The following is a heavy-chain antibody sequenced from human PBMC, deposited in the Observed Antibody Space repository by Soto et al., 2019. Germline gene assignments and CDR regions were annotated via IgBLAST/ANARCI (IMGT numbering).Heavy chain of an antibody. CDR2: IIHSEST. V-gene: IGHV4-34*12. CDR1: GGSFSAYY. CDR3: ARVKGGYTYGMSFDS. D-gene: IGHD5-18*01. J-gene: IGHJ4*02. Sequence: SETLSLTCAVYGGSFSAYYWSWVRQPPGKGLEWIGEIIHSESTKYNPSLKSRVTISVDTSKNQFSLKLSSVTAADTAVYYCARVKGGYTYGMSFDSWGQGLLVTVSS.